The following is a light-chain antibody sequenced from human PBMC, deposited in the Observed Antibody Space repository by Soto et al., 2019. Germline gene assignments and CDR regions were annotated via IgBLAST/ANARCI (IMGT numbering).Light chain of an antibody. CDR3: QQYNDWPPFT. CDR1: QSISNN. V-gene: IGKV3-15*01. CDR2: DAS. Sequence: EIVMTQSPATLSVSPGDRATLSFSASQSISNNLAWYQQKPGQAPRLLIYDASTRATGVTPRFSGGGSGTEFTLTISSLQSEDFAVYYCQQYNDWPPFTFGPGTKVDI. J-gene: IGKJ3*01.